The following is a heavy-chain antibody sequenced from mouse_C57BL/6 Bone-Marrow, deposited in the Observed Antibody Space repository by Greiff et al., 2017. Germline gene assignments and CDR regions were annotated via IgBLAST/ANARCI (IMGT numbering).Heavy chain of an antibody. V-gene: IGHV2-9*01. CDR2: IWGGGST. J-gene: IGHJ4*01. CDR1: GFSLTSYG. D-gene: IGHD2-2*01. Sequence: VKLVESGPGLVAPSQSLSITCTVSGFSLTSYGVDWVRQPPGKGLEWLGVIWGGGSTNYNSALMSRLSISKDNSKSQVFLKMNSLQTDDTAMYXCATLWLRRRDYARDYWGQGTSVTVSS. CDR3: ATLWLRRRDYARDY.